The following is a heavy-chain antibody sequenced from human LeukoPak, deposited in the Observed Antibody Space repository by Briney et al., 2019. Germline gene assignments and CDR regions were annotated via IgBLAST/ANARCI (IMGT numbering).Heavy chain of an antibody. CDR3: ARVASIAARLGRRDDAFDI. D-gene: IGHD6-6*01. V-gene: IGHV3-30*02. CDR2: IRYDGSNK. CDR1: GFTFSSYG. Sequence: GGSLRLSCAASGFTFSSYGMHWVRQAPGKGLEWVAFIRYDGSNKYYADSVKGRFTISRDNAKNSLYLQMNSLRAEDTALYYCARVASIAARLGRRDDAFDIWGQGTMVTVSS. J-gene: IGHJ3*02.